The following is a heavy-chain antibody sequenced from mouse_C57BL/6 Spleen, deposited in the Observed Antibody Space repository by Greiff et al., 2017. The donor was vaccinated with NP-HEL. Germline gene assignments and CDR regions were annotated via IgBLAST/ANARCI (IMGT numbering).Heavy chain of an antibody. CDR1: GYTFTDYE. V-gene: IGHV1-15*01. J-gene: IGHJ3*01. Sequence: VQLQQSGAELVRPGASVTLSCKASGYTFTDYEMHWVKQTPVHGLEWIGAIDPETGGTAYNQKFKGKAILTADKSSSTAYMELRSLTSEDSAVYYCTRFGYAFFAYWGQGTLVTVSA. D-gene: IGHD2-2*01. CDR2: IDPETGGT. CDR3: TRFGYAFFAY.